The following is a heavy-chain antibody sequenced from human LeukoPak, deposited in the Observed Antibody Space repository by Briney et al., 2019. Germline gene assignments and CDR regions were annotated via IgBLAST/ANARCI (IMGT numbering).Heavy chain of an antibody. Sequence: GGSLRLSCAASGFTFSSYAMHWVRQAPGKRLEWVAVISYDGSNKYYADSVKGRFTISRDNSKNTLYLQMNSLRAEDAAVYYCARGVIRRNSGWFDPWGQGTLVTVSS. D-gene: IGHD2-21*01. CDR3: ARGVIRRNSGWFDP. CDR2: ISYDGSNK. J-gene: IGHJ5*02. CDR1: GFTFSSYA. V-gene: IGHV3-30*04.